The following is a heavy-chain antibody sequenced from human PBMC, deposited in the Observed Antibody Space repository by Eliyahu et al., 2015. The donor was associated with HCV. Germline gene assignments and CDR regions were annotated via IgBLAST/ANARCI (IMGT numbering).Heavy chain of an antibody. Sequence: EVQLVQSGAEVKKPXESLKISXKGSXYXFTSYWIGWVRQMPGKGLEWRGIIYPGDSDTRYSPSFQGQVTISADKSISTAYLQWSSLKASDTAMYYCARRHDYGDYVFEYWGQGTLVTVSS. D-gene: IGHD4-17*01. J-gene: IGHJ4*02. CDR1: XYXFTSYW. CDR2: IYPGDSDT. V-gene: IGHV5-51*01. CDR3: ARRHDYGDYVFEY.